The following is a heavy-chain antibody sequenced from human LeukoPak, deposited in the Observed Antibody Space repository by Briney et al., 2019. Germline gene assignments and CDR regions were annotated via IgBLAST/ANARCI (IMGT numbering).Heavy chain of an antibody. V-gene: IGHV4-59*12. CDR3: GRRGESTIFELASREY. J-gene: IGHJ4*02. Sequence: PSETLSLTCTVSGGSISSYYWSWIRQPPGKGLEWIGYIYYSGSTNYNPSLKSRVTISVDTSKNQFSLKLSSVTAADTAVYYCGRRGESTIFELASREYWGQGTLVTVSS. CDR1: GGSISSYY. CDR2: IYYSGST. D-gene: IGHD3/OR15-3a*01.